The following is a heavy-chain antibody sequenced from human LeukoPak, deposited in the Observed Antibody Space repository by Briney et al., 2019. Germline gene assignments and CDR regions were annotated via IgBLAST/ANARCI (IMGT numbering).Heavy chain of an antibody. Sequence: GGSLRLSCAASGFTFSNHWMHWVRQAPGKGLVWVSRINSDGNSTSYADSVKGRFTISRDNAKHTLYLQMNSLRAEDTAVYYCARRRYCSSTNCYGDWFDPWGQGTLVTVSS. D-gene: IGHD2-2*01. CDR1: GFTFSNHW. J-gene: IGHJ5*02. CDR2: INSDGNST. CDR3: ARRRYCSSTNCYGDWFDP. V-gene: IGHV3-74*01.